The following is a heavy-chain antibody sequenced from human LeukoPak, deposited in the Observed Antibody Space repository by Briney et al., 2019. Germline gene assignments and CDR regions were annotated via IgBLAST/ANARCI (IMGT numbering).Heavy chain of an antibody. CDR3: PRDWSVPAATYYYYGMDV. CDR1: GGTFISYA. J-gene: IGHJ6*04. CDR2: IIPIFGTA. V-gene: IGHV1-69*06. Sequence: SVKVSCKASGGTFISYAISWVRQAPGQGLEWRGGIIPIFGTANYAQKFQGRVTITADKSTSAAYMELSSLRSEDTAVYYCPRDWSVPAATYYYYGMDVWGKGTTVTVSS. D-gene: IGHD2-2*01.